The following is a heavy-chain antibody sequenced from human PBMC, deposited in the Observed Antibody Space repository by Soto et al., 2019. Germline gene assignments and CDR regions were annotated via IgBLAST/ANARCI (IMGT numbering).Heavy chain of an antibody. J-gene: IGHJ6*02. CDR2: IHPGDSDT. D-gene: IGHD2-15*01. Sequence: GESLKISCEACGCSFTSYWIGWVRQMPGKGLEWMGIIHPGDSDTKYSPSFQGQVTISVDKSITTAYLQWSSLKASDTAMYYCARTPGPEVAASLEYYYFSGMDVWGQGTTVTVSS. CDR1: GCSFTSYW. CDR3: ARTPGPEVAASLEYYYFSGMDV. V-gene: IGHV5-51*01.